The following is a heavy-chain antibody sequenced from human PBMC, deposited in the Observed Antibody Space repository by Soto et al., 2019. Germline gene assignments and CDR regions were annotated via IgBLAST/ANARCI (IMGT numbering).Heavy chain of an antibody. CDR1: GGSISSYY. Sequence: SETLSPTCTVSGGSISSYYWSWIRQPPGKGLEWIGYIYYSGSTNYNPSLKSRVTISVDTSKNQFSLKLSSVTAADTAVYYCARVGYSYGANWFDPWGQGTLVTVSS. V-gene: IGHV4-59*01. CDR2: IYYSGST. CDR3: ARVGYSYGANWFDP. D-gene: IGHD5-18*01. J-gene: IGHJ5*02.